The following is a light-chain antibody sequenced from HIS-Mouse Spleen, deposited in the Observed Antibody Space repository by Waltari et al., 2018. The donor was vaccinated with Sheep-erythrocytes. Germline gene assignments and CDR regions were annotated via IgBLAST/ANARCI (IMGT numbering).Light chain of an antibody. CDR3: CSYAGSSTPWV. CDR2: EGS. Sequence: QSALTQPASVSGSPGQSITISCTGTSSDVGSYNLVSWYQQHPGKAPKLMIYEGSKRASGVVNRFSGSKSGNTASLTISGLQAEDDADYYCCSYAGSSTPWVFGGGTKLTVL. CDR1: SSDVGSYNL. J-gene: IGLJ3*02. V-gene: IGLV2-23*01.